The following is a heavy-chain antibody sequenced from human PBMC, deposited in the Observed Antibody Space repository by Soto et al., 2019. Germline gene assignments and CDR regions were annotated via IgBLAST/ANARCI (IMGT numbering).Heavy chain of an antibody. V-gene: IGHV4-31*02. J-gene: IGHJ4*02. CDR3: ARGEIVMVD. CDR2: ISHNGIT. D-gene: IGHD3-22*01. CDR1: VASSNRELSN. Sequence: LKLKESGPGLLNPSQTLSLNSTFSVASSNRELSNWGWFPHPPGRGLEWIGYISHNGITWYNPSLQSRVSISIDKSKDHFSLEVRSVTAADTAFYYCARGEIVMVDWGQGALVTVSS.